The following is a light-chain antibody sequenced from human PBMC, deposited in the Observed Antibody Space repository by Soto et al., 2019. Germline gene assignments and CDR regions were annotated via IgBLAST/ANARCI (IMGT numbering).Light chain of an antibody. Sequence: QSALTQPPSASGSPGQSVTISCTGTSSDIGSYKVVSWYQLHPGKAPKLMVYEVSKRPSGVPDRFSGSKSGNTASLTVSGLQAEDEGDYYCSSYGGSNNVLFGGGTKVTVL. J-gene: IGLJ2*01. V-gene: IGLV2-8*01. CDR3: SSYGGSNNVL. CDR2: EVS. CDR1: SSDIGSYKV.